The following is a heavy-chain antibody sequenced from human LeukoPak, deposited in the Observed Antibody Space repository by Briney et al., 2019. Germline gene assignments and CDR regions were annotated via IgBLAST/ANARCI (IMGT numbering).Heavy chain of an antibody. Sequence: SETPSLTCTVSGGSISSYHWSWIRQPAGKGLEWIGRLYTSGSTNYNPSLKSRVTISVDTSKNQFSLKLSSVTAADTAVYYCARATRAGGIADYWGQGTLVTVSS. V-gene: IGHV4-4*07. CDR3: ARATRAGGIADY. D-gene: IGHD6-13*01. CDR1: GGSISSYH. J-gene: IGHJ4*02. CDR2: LYTSGST.